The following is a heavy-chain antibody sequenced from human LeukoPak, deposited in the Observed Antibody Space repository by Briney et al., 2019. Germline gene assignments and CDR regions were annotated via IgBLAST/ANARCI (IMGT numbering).Heavy chain of an antibody. J-gene: IGHJ5*02. Sequence: SVKVSCKTSGGTSTSYAITWVRQAPGQGLEWMGKIIPISGTTNYAQKFQGRVTFTADESTSTAYMELSSLRSEDTALYYCARKLRLGGNWFDPWGQGTLVTVSS. CDR1: GGTSTSYA. CDR3: ARKLRLGGNWFDP. CDR2: IIPISGTT. D-gene: IGHD1-26*01. V-gene: IGHV1-69*15.